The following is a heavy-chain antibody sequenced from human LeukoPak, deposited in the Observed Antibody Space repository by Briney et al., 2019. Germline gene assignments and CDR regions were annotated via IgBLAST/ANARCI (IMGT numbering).Heavy chain of an antibody. CDR2: IYYSGST. J-gene: IGHJ5*02. Sequence: PSETLSLTCTVSGGSISSSSYYWGWIRQPPGKGLEWIGSIYYSGSTYYNPSLKSRVTISVDTSKNQFSLKLSSVTAADTAVYYCARDLEGYCSGGSCPNWFVPWGQGTLVTVSS. D-gene: IGHD2-15*01. V-gene: IGHV4-39*07. CDR1: GGSISSSSYY. CDR3: ARDLEGYCSGGSCPNWFVP.